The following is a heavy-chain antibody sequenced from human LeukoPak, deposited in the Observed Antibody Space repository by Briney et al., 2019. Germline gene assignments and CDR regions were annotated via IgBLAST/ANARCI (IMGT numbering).Heavy chain of an antibody. CDR3: AKKILDSYDSMGYVGGLVGY. J-gene: IGHJ4*02. D-gene: IGHD3-22*01. Sequence: GGSLRLSCAVSGFSFTSYWMNWVRQAPGKGLEWVSAISGSGGSTYYADSVKGRFTISRDNSKNTLYLQMNSLRAEDTAVYYCAKKILDSYDSMGYVGGLVGYWGREPWSPSPQ. CDR2: ISGSGGST. CDR1: GFSFTSYW. V-gene: IGHV3-23*01.